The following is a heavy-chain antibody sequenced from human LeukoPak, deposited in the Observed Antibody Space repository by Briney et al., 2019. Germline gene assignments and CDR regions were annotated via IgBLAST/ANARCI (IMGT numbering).Heavy chain of an antibody. D-gene: IGHD4-17*01. CDR3: ARWPPYGDYTFDY. Sequence: GGSLRLSCAASGFTVSSNYMSWVRQAPGKGLEWVSVIYSGGSTYYADSVKGRFTISRDNSKNTLYLQMNSLRAEDTAVYYCARWPPYGDYTFDYWGQGTPVTVSS. J-gene: IGHJ4*02. V-gene: IGHV3-66*01. CDR2: IYSGGST. CDR1: GFTVSSNY.